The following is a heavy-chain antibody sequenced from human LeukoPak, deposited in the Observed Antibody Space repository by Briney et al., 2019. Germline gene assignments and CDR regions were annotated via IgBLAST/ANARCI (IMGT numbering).Heavy chain of an antibody. CDR2: ISGSGGST. Sequence: GGSLRLSCAASGFTFSSYAMSWVRQAPGKGLEWVSAISGSGGSTYYADPVKGRFTISRDNSKNTLYLQMNSLRAEDTAVYHCARESPHQFSSGWYFDYWGQGTLVTVSS. CDR1: GFTFSSYA. D-gene: IGHD6-19*01. J-gene: IGHJ4*02. V-gene: IGHV3-23*01. CDR3: ARESPHQFSSGWYFDY.